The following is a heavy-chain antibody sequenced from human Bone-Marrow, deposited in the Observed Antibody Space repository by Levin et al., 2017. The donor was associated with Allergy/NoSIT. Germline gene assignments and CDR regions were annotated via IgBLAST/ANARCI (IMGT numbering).Heavy chain of an antibody. CDR3: ATAGVTTVDH. D-gene: IGHD4-17*01. Sequence: SSETLSLTCTVSGGSLRSGGYYWGWVRQPPGKGLEWIGSIYHSGSAYYSSSLKSRVTISVDTSKNQFSLKMNSVTAADTAVYYCATAGVTTVDHWGRGALVTVSS. V-gene: IGHV4-39*01. CDR2: IYHSGSA. J-gene: IGHJ4*02. CDR1: GGSLRSGGYY.